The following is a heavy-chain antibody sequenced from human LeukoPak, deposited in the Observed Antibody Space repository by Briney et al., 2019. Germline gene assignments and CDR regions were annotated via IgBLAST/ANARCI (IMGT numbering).Heavy chain of an antibody. J-gene: IGHJ6*02. Sequence: GGSLRLSCAASGFTFDDYAMHWVRQAPGKGLEWVSGISWNSGNIGYADSVKGRFTISRDNAKNSLYLQMNSLRAEDTALYYCAKEDYYYYGMDVWGQGTTVTVSS. V-gene: IGHV3-9*01. CDR1: GFTFDDYA. CDR3: AKEDYYYYGMDV. CDR2: ISWNSGNI.